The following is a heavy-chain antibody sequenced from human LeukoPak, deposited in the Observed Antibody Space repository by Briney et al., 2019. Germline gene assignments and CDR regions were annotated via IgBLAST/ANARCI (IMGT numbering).Heavy chain of an antibody. CDR2: IIPIFGTA. Sequence: ASVKVSCKASGYTFTSYSINWVRQAPGQGLEWMGGIIPIFGTANYAQKFQGRVTITADKSTSTAYMELSSLRSEDTAVYYCAREGLASGDAFDIWGQGTMVTVSS. CDR3: AREGLASGDAFDI. V-gene: IGHV1-69*06. CDR1: GYTFTSYS. J-gene: IGHJ3*02.